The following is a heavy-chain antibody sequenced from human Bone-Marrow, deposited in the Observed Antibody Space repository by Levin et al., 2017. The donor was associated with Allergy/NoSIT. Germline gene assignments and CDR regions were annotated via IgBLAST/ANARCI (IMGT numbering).Heavy chain of an antibody. V-gene: IGHV3-74*01. CDR3: ARDKWNFYDSSGYPGYPGASYYYYGMDV. CDR1: GFTFSNYW. CDR2: INSDGSST. D-gene: IGHD3-22*01. Sequence: ETLSLTCAASGFTFSNYWMHWVRQAPGKGLVWVSRINSDGSSTNYADSVKGRFTISRDNVKNTLYLQMNSLRAEDTAVYFCARDKWNFYDSSGYPGYPGASYYYYGMDVWGQGTTVTVSS. J-gene: IGHJ6*02.